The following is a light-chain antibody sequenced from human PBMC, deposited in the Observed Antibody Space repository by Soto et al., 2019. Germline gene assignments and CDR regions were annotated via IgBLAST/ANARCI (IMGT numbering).Light chain of an antibody. CDR3: QQYNNLPPT. Sequence: LQVTQSPCALAASVGSRDPISCRASQGINIFLAWFQQKPGKAPNLLISAASTLQSGVPSRFSGSGSGTDFTLTISSLQPEDFATYYCQQYNNLPPTFGQGTKVDIK. J-gene: IGKJ1*01. CDR2: AAS. V-gene: IGKV1-9*01. CDR1: QGINIF.